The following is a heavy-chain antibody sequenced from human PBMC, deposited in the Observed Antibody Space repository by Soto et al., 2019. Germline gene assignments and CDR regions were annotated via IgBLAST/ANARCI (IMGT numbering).Heavy chain of an antibody. CDR2: INHSGST. V-gene: IGHV4-34*01. CDR1: GGSFSGYY. Sequence: QVQLQQWGAGLLKPSETLSLTCAVYGGSFSGYYWSWIRQPPGKGLEWIGEINHSGSTNYNPSLKSRVTRSVDTSKSQFSLKLSSVTAADTAVYYCARGGRYDFWSGNYYMDVWGKGTTVTVSS. CDR3: ARGGRYDFWSGNYYMDV. J-gene: IGHJ6*03. D-gene: IGHD3-3*01.